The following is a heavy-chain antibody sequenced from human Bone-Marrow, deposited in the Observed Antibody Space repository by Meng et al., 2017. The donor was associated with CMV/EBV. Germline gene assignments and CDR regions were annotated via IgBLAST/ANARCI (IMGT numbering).Heavy chain of an antibody. D-gene: IGHD3-22*01. V-gene: IGHV1-69*05. CDR3: ASSDYYDSSGYYYYFDF. Sequence: GTVSRYAISWVRQAPGQGLEWMGGIIPIFGTTSYAQKFQGRVTITTDESTSTAYMELSSLRSEDTAVYYCASSDYYDSSGYYYYFDFWGQGTLVTVSS. CDR2: IIPIFGTT. J-gene: IGHJ4*02. CDR1: GTVSRYA.